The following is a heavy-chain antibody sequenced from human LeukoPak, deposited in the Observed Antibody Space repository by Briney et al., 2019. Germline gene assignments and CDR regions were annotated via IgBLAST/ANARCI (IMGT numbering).Heavy chain of an antibody. D-gene: IGHD3-9*01. CDR3: ARGLTGRSDY. Sequence: ASVKVSCKASGYTFTDYYMHWVRQAPGQGLEWMGWINPNSGGTNYAQSFQGRVTMTRDTSISTAYMELSWLRSDDTAVYYCARGLTGRSDYWGQGTLVTVSS. CDR1: GYTFTDYY. CDR2: INPNSGGT. V-gene: IGHV1-2*02. J-gene: IGHJ4*02.